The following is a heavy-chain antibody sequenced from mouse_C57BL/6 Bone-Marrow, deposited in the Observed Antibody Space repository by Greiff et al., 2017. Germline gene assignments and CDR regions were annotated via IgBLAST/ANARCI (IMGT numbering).Heavy chain of an antibody. Sequence: EVQLVESGGGLVKPGGSLKLSCAASGFTFSDYGMHWVRQAPEKGLEWVAYISSGSSTIYYADTVKGRFTISRDNAKNTLFLQMTSLRSEDTAMYYCARPYYSNYNFFAYWGQGTLVTVSA. J-gene: IGHJ3*01. CDR2: ISSGSSTI. V-gene: IGHV5-17*01. CDR1: GFTFSDYG. CDR3: ARPYYSNYNFFAY. D-gene: IGHD2-5*01.